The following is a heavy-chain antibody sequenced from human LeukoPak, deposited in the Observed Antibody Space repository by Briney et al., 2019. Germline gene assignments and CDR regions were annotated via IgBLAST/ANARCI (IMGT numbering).Heavy chain of an antibody. D-gene: IGHD3-22*01. CDR1: GFTFSSYA. V-gene: IGHV3-30*04. CDR3: AVATPYYYDSSGYYPLGY. J-gene: IGHJ4*02. Sequence: GRSLRLSCAASGFTFSSYAMHWVRQAPGKGLEWVAVISYDGSNKYYADSVKGRFTISRDNSKNTLYLQMNSLRAEDTAVYYCAVATPYYYDSSGYYPLGYWGQGTPVTVSS. CDR2: ISYDGSNK.